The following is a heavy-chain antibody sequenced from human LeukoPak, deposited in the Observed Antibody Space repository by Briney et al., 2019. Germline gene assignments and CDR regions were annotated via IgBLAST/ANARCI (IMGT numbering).Heavy chain of an antibody. V-gene: IGHV3-23*01. D-gene: IGHD6-19*01. Sequence: PGGSLRLSCAASGFTFTNYGMSWVRQAPAKGLEWVSTINDNGLNTHYADSVKGRFTISRDDSKNTLHLQMNSLRADDTARYYCTKGDGGWYPIDYWGQGNVVIVSS. CDR2: INDNGLNT. CDR3: TKGDGGWYPIDY. CDR1: GFTFTNYG. J-gene: IGHJ4*02.